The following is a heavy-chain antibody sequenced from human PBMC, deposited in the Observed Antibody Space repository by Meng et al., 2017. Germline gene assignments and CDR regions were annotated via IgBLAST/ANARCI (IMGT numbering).Heavy chain of an antibody. CDR3: ARDFSPYCGDDCYSVNDY. J-gene: IGHJ4*02. Sequence: ASVKVSCKASGYTFTGYYMHWVRQAPGQGLEWMGWINPNSGGTNYAQKFQGRVTMTRDTSISTAYMELSRLRSDDTAVYYCARDFSPYCGDDCYSVNDYWGQGTLVTVSS. V-gene: IGHV1-2*02. CDR2: INPNSGGT. D-gene: IGHD2-21*02. CDR1: GYTFTGYY.